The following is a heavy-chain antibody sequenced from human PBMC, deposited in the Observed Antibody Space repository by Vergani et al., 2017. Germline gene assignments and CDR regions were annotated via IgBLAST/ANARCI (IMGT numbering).Heavy chain of an antibody. Sequence: QLQLQESGPGLVKPSETLSLTCTVSGGSISSSSYYWGWIRQPPGKGLEWIGSIYYSGSTYYNPSLKSRVTISVDTSKNQFSLKLSSVTAADTAVYYWARQADGDWGPFDYWGQGTLVTVSS. D-gene: IGHD4-17*01. V-gene: IGHV4-39*01. J-gene: IGHJ4*02. CDR2: IYYSGST. CDR3: ARQADGDWGPFDY. CDR1: GGSISSSSYY.